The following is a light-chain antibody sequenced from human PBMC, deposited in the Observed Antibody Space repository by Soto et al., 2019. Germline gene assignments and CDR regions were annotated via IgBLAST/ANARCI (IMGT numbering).Light chain of an antibody. J-gene: IGKJ4*01. CDR1: QDISNY. Sequence: DLPMTQSPSSLSASVGDRVTITCQASQDISNYLNWYQQKPGKAPKILIYDASNLETGVSSRVSGSGSGTDFPLTINSLQPEDCATYYWQQYDSLPFTFGGGAKVEIK. V-gene: IGKV1-33*01. CDR3: QQYDSLPFT. CDR2: DAS.